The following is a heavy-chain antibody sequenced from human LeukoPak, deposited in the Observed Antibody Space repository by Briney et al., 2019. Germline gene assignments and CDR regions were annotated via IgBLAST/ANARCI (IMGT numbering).Heavy chain of an antibody. CDR2: IYDSGST. CDR3: ARDSSGWYPPRAFHI. J-gene: IGHJ3*02. D-gene: IGHD6-19*01. CDR1: GGSISSSNW. V-gene: IGHV4-4*02. Sequence: SETLSLTCAVSGGSISSSNWWSWARPPPGKGLEWIGEIYDSGSTNYNQSLKRRVTISGDKTKNQVSLKLSSVTAADTAVYYCARDSSGWYPPRAFHIWGQGTMVTVSS.